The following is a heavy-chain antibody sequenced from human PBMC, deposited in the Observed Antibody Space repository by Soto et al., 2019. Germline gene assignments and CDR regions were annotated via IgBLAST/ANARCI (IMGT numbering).Heavy chain of an antibody. CDR1: GYTFTSYD. CDR2: MNPNSGNT. Sequence: QVQLVQSGAEVKKPGASVKVSCKASGYTFTSYDINWVRQATGQGLEWMGWMNPNSGNTGYAQKCQGRVNMTRSTSIGTAYMELSSLRSEDTAVYYCARGGRITIFGVVSRNWFDPWGQGTLVTVSS. CDR3: ARGGRITIFGVVSRNWFDP. J-gene: IGHJ5*02. D-gene: IGHD3-3*01. V-gene: IGHV1-8*01.